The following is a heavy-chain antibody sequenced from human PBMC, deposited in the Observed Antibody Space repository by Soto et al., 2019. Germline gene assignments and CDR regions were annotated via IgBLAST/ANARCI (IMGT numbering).Heavy chain of an antibody. Sequence: GESLKISCKASGYTFTSQWIGWVRQMPGKGLEWVGIIFPGDPDTRISPSFQGQVTMSADKSINTAYLQWTSLKASDTAMYYCGSLPVGAYFEYFQHWGQGTVVTVSS. CDR2: IFPGDPDT. CDR3: GSLPVGAYFEYFQH. V-gene: IGHV5-51*01. D-gene: IGHD1-26*01. CDR1: GYTFTSQW. J-gene: IGHJ1*01.